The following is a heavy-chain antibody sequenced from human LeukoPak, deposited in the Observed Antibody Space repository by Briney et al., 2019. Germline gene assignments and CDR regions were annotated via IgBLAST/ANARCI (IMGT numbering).Heavy chain of an antibody. CDR3: ARRYIVAGTTY. CDR1: GGSISSGDYY. CDR2: IYYSGST. V-gene: IGHV4-39*02. D-gene: IGHD5-12*01. Sequence: PSQTLSLTCTVSGGSISSGDYYWGWIRQPPGKGLEWIGSIYYSGSTYYNPSLKSRVTISVDTSKNHFSLKLSSVTAADTAVYYCARRYIVAGTTYWGQGTLVTVSS. J-gene: IGHJ4*02.